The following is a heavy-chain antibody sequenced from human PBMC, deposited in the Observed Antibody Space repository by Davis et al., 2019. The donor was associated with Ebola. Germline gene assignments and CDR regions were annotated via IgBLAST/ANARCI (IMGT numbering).Heavy chain of an antibody. J-gene: IGHJ6*03. CDR3: ARDRGYSSIMGGDYYSYDIDV. Sequence: AASVKVSCKASGGTFSSYTISWVRQAPGQGLEWMGWISAYSGLTKYAQKFQGRVTMTTETYTSTAFMELRSLTSDDTAVYYCARDRGYSSIMGGDYYSYDIDVWGKGTTVTVSS. D-gene: IGHD5-18*01. CDR2: ISAYSGLT. CDR1: GGTFSSYT. V-gene: IGHV1-18*01.